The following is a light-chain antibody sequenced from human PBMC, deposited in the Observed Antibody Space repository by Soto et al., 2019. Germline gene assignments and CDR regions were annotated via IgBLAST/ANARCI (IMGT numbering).Light chain of an antibody. CDR3: SSYTSRSTLP. CDR1: SRDVGAYNY. V-gene: IGLV2-14*03. CDR2: EVS. J-gene: IGLJ3*02. Sequence: QSALTQPASVSGSPGQSITISCTGTSRDVGAYNYVSWYQQHPGKAPKLMINEVSSRPSGVTNRFSGSRSANTASLTIYGLQAGDEADYYCSSYTSRSTLPFGAGTKLTVL.